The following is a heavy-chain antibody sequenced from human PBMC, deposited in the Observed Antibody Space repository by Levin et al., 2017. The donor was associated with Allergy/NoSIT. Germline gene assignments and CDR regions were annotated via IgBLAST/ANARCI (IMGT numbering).Heavy chain of an antibody. Sequence: GGSLRLSCAASGFTFDDYAMHWVRQAPGKGLEWVSGISWNIGSIGYADSVKGRFTISRDNAKNSLYLQMNSLRTEDTALYYCARDNIGLPDAFDIWGQGTMVIVSS. J-gene: IGHJ3*02. V-gene: IGHV3-9*01. CDR2: ISWNIGSI. D-gene: IGHD3-10*01. CDR1: GFTFDDYA. CDR3: ARDNIGLPDAFDI.